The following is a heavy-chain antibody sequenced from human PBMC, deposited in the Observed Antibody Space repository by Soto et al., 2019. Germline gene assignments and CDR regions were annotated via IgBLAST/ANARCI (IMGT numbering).Heavy chain of an antibody. V-gene: IGHV4-61*01. Sequence: KTSETLSLTCTVSGGSVSSGSYYWSWIRQPPGKGLEWIGYIYYSGSTNYNPSLKSRVTISVDTSKNQFSLKLSSVTAADTAVYYCARGGYSNWFDPWGQGTLVTVSS. CDR2: IYYSGST. J-gene: IGHJ5*02. D-gene: IGHD6-13*01. CDR3: ARGGYSNWFDP. CDR1: GGSVSSGSYY.